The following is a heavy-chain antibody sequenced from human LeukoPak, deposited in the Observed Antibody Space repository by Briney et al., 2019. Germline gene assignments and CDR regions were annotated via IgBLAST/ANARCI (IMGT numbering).Heavy chain of an antibody. D-gene: IGHD3-22*01. Sequence: ASVKVSCKASGYTFTSYGISWVRQAPGQGLEWMGWINPKSGGTKFAQKFEGRVTMTRDTSITTVYMELSRLRSDDTAMYYCARDRNYYDNSGYPFDPWGQGTLVTVPS. CDR1: GYTFTSYG. V-gene: IGHV1-2*02. CDR2: INPKSGGT. CDR3: ARDRNYYDNSGYPFDP. J-gene: IGHJ5*02.